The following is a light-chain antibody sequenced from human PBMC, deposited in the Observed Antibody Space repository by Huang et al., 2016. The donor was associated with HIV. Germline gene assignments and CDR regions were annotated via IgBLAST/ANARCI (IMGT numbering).Light chain of an antibody. J-gene: IGKJ1*01. CDR1: QTINTY. CDR3: QQSYSTPRT. Sequence: DIHMTQSPSSLSASVGDRVTITCRASQTINTYLNWYQQKPGKAPKLLIYGASSLHIGVPARFSGSGSGTDFTLTISGLQREDVAIYFCQQSYSTPRTFGQGTRVEIK. CDR2: GAS. V-gene: IGKV1-39*01.